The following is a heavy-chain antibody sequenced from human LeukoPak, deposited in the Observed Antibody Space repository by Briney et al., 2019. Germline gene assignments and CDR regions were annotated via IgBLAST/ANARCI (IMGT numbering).Heavy chain of an antibody. CDR1: GFTFNNHA. J-gene: IGHJ5*02. Sequence: GGSLRLSCAASGFTFNNHAMTWVRQAPGKGLEWVSVITGSGDGRYYADSVKGRFTISRDNSKNTLHLQMNSLRAEDTALYYGAKDFLPYYWGPGGFFFAPWGREPRVPAPS. CDR2: ITGSGDGR. CDR3: AKDFLPYYWGPGGFFFAP. V-gene: IGHV3-23*01. D-gene: IGHD2/OR15-2a*01.